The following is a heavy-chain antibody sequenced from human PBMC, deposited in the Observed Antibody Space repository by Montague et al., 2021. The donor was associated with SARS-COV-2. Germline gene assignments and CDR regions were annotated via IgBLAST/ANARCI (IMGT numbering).Heavy chain of an antibody. Sequence: SETLSLTCSVSGYFIGTGYYWGWIRQSPGKGLEWIGSNYLHGNAYYNPSPNSRVTISLDTSNNQLSLRLTSVTTSDTAVYYCARGRVTRSGFDYWGQGTRVIVSS. D-gene: IGHD2-21*02. J-gene: IGHJ4*02. CDR1: GYFIGTGYY. CDR3: ARGRVTRSGFDY. V-gene: IGHV4-38-2*02. CDR2: NYLHGNA.